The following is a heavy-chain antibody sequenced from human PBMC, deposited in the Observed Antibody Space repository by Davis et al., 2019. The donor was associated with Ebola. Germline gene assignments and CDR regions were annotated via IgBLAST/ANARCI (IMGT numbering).Heavy chain of an antibody. CDR1: GFTFSDYG. D-gene: IGHD3-22*01. CDR3: ARDSTAITMIVVVISDAFDI. V-gene: IGHV3-11*01. J-gene: IGHJ3*02. Sequence: PGGSLRLSCAASGFTFSDYGMSWIRQAPGKGLEWVSYISSSGSTIYYADSVKGRFTISRDNAKNSLYLQMNSLRAEDTAVYYCARDSTAITMIVVVISDAFDIWGQGTMVTVSS. CDR2: ISSSGSTI.